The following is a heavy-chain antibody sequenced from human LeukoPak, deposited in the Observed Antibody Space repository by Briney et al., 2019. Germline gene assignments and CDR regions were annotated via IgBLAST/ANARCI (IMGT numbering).Heavy chain of an antibody. CDR2: ISSSSTI. CDR1: GFTFSSYS. CDR3: AREGYSSGSYFLHY. J-gene: IGHJ4*02. Sequence: GGSLRLSCAASGFTFSSYSMNWVRQAPGKGLEWVSYISSSSTIYYADSVKGRFTISRDNAKNSLYLQMNSLRAEDTAVYYCAREGYSSGSYFLHYWGQGTLVTVSS. V-gene: IGHV3-48*01. D-gene: IGHD1-26*01.